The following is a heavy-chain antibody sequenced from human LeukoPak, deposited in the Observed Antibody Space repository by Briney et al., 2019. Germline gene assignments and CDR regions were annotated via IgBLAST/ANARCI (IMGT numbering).Heavy chain of an antibody. Sequence: GGSLRLSCAASGFTFSSFGRHWVRQAPGKGLEWVALIIDESRQFYTPSVKGRFTISRDNSKNTLYLEMNSLRVEDTAVYYCVRDDATDDNGFDIWGQGTMVTVSS. V-gene: IGHV3-30*12. D-gene: IGHD3-9*01. CDR3: VRDDATDDNGFDI. CDR1: GFTFSSFG. CDR2: IIDESRQ. J-gene: IGHJ3*02.